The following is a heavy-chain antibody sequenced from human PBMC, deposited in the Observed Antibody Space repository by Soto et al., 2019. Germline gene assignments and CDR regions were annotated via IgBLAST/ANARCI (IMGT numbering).Heavy chain of an antibody. J-gene: IGHJ5*02. CDR2: IYWNDDK. CDR3: AHRLGYCSSTSCYDRLDWFDP. Sequence: QITLKESGPTLVKPTQTLTLTCTFSGFSLSTSGVGVGWIRQPPGKALEWLALIYWNDDKRYSPSLKSRLTITKDTSKNQVVLTMTNMDPVDTATYYCAHRLGYCSSTSCYDRLDWFDPWGQGTLVTVSS. CDR1: GFSLSTSGVG. D-gene: IGHD2-2*01. V-gene: IGHV2-5*01.